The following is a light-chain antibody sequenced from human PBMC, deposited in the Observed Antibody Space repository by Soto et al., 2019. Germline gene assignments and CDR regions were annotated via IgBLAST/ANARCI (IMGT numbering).Light chain of an antibody. J-gene: IGKJ3*01. CDR1: QSVSSNY. CDR2: GSS. Sequence: EIVLTQSPGTLSLSPGERATLSCRASQSVSSNYLAWYQQKAGQAPRLLIYGSSSRATGIPDRFSGSGSGTDFTPAISRLEPEDFAVYFCQQYGSSPGLFTFGPGSKVDFK. V-gene: IGKV3-20*01. CDR3: QQYGSSPGLFT.